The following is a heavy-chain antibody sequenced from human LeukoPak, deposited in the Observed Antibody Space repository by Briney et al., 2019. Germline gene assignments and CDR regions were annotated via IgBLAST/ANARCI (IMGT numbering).Heavy chain of an antibody. CDR3: ARDYYDSSQFNWFDP. Sequence: SETLSLTCTVSGGSISSHYWSWIRQPPGKGLEWIGYIYYSGSTNYNPSLKSRVTISVDTSKNQFSLKLSPVTAADTAVYYCARDYYDSSQFNWFDPWGQGTLVSVSS. CDR2: IYYSGST. D-gene: IGHD3-22*01. CDR1: GGSISSHY. J-gene: IGHJ5*02. V-gene: IGHV4-59*11.